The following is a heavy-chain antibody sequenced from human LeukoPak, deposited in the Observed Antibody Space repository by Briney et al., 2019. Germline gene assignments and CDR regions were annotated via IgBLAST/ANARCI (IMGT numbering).Heavy chain of an antibody. CDR2: ISSSGSTI. CDR3: ARPSSGGRGDYYFDY. Sequence: GGSLRLSCAASGFTFSDYYMSWIRQAPGEGLEWVSYISSSGSTIYYANSVKGRFTISRDNAKNSLYLQMNSLRAEDTTVYYCARPSSGGRGDYYFDYWGQGTLVTVSS. CDR1: GFTFSDYY. J-gene: IGHJ4*02. V-gene: IGHV3-11*01. D-gene: IGHD6-19*01.